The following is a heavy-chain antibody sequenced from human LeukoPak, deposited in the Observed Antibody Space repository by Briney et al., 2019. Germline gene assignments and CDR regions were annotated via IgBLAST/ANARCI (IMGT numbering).Heavy chain of an antibody. V-gene: IGHV4-61*02. CDR1: GGSISSGSYY. CDR3: ARDLGYSYGYLGLDY. J-gene: IGHJ4*02. D-gene: IGHD5-18*01. Sequence: SETLSLTCTVSGGSISSGSYYWSWIRQPAGKGLEWIGRIYTSGSTNYNPSLKSRVTISVDTSKNQFSLKLSSVTAADTAVYYCARDLGYSYGYLGLDYWGQGTLVTVSS. CDR2: IYTSGST.